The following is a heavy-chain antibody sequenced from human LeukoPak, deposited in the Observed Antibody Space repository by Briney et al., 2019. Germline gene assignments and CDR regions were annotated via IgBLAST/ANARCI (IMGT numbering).Heavy chain of an antibody. CDR2: ISSSGSTI. Sequence: GGSLRLSCAASGFTFSSYEMNWVRQAPGKGLEWVSYISSSGSTIYYADSVKGRFTISRDNAKNSLYLQMNSLRAEDTAVYYCAKVGELSSSWYLDYYYYYYMDVWGKGTTVTISS. D-gene: IGHD6-13*01. V-gene: IGHV3-48*03. CDR1: GFTFSSYE. CDR3: AKVGELSSSWYLDYYYYYYMDV. J-gene: IGHJ6*03.